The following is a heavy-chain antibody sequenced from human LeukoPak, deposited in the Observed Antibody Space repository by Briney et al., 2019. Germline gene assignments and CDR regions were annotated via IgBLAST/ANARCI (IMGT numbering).Heavy chain of an antibody. Sequence: SETLSLTCTVSGGSISSYYWSWIRQPPGKGLEWIGYIYTSGSTNYNPSLKSRVTISVDTSKNQFSLKLSSVTAADTAVYYCASSGYTNNWFDPWGQETLVTVSS. J-gene: IGHJ5*02. CDR1: GGSISSYY. D-gene: IGHD3-22*01. CDR2: IYTSGST. CDR3: ASSGYTNNWFDP. V-gene: IGHV4-4*09.